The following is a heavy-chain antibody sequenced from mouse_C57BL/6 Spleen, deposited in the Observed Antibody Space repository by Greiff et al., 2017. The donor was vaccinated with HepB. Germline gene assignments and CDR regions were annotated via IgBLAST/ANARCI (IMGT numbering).Heavy chain of an antibody. J-gene: IGHJ2*01. CDR1: GYTFTSYW. D-gene: IGHD4-1*01. V-gene: IGHV1-64*01. Sequence: QVQLQQPGAELVKPGASVKLSCKASGYTFTSYWMHWVKQRSGQGLEWIGMIHPNSGSTNYNEKFKSKATLTVDKSSSTAYMQLSSLTSEDSAVYYCARWGVWDYFDYWGQGTTLTVSS. CDR3: ARWGVWDYFDY. CDR2: IHPNSGST.